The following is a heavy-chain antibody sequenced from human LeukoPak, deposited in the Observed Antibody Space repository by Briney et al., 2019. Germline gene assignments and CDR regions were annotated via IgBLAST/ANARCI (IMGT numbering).Heavy chain of an antibody. J-gene: IGHJ4*02. Sequence: QPGGSLRLSCAASGFTFSTCSMHWARQAPGKGLEWVAVILYDGSNKYYSDSVKGRFTISRDNSKNTVYLRMNSLRAEDTAVYYCARNTVGVVTAILDYWGQGTLVTVSS. V-gene: IGHV3-33*08. CDR1: GFTFSTCS. CDR3: ARNTVGVVTAILDY. D-gene: IGHD2-21*02. CDR2: ILYDGSNK.